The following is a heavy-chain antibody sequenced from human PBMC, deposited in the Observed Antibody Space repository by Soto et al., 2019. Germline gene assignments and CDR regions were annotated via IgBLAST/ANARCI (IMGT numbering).Heavy chain of an antibody. CDR3: ARGGRFISHKRYNWFDP. CDR2: IWYDGSNK. CDR1: GSTFSSYG. J-gene: IGHJ5*02. Sequence: GGSLRLSCAASGSTFSSYGMHWVRQAPGKGLEWVAVIWYDGSNKYYADSVKGRFTISRDNSKNTLYLQMNSLRAEDTAVYYCARGGRFISHKRYNWFDPWGQGTLVTVSS. V-gene: IGHV3-33*01. D-gene: IGHD3-16*01.